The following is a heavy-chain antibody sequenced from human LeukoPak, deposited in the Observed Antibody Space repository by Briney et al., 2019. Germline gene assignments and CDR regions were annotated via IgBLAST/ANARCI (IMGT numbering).Heavy chain of an antibody. CDR1: GGSIYSGAYY. CDR3: ARAVVGATGLYFDY. V-gene: IGHV4-61*02. J-gene: IGHJ4*02. D-gene: IGHD1-26*01. CDR2: IYTSGST. Sequence: SQTLSLTCTVSGGSIYSGAYYCSWIRQPAGKGLEWLGRIYTSGSTYYNPSLKSRVTISVDTSKNQFSLKLSSVTAADTAVYYCARAVVGATGLYFDYWGQGTLVTVSS.